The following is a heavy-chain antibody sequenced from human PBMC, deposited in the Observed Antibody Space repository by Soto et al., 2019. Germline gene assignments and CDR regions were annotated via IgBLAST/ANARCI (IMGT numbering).Heavy chain of an antibody. Sequence: GGSLRLSCAASGFTFSSYSMNWVRQAPGKGLEWVSSISSSSYIYYADSVKGRFTISRDNAKNSLYLQMNSLRAEDTAVYYCARDLSSAVRAARDAFDIWGQGTMVTVSS. J-gene: IGHJ3*02. CDR3: ARDLSSAVRAARDAFDI. V-gene: IGHV3-21*01. CDR2: ISSSSYI. D-gene: IGHD6-6*01. CDR1: GFTFSSYS.